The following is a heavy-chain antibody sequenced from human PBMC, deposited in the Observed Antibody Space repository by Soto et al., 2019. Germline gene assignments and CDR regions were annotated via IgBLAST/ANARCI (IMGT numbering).Heavy chain of an antibody. J-gene: IGHJ4*02. V-gene: IGHV4-34*01. CDR3: ARELSPHYDFWSGYPTQFDY. Sequence: SETLSLTCAVYGGSFSGYYWSWIRQPPGKGLEWIGEINHSGSTNYNPSLKSRVTISVDTSKNQFSLKLSSVTAADTAVYYCARELSPHYDFWSGYPTQFDYWGQGTLVPVSS. CDR2: INHSGST. CDR1: GGSFSGYY. D-gene: IGHD3-3*01.